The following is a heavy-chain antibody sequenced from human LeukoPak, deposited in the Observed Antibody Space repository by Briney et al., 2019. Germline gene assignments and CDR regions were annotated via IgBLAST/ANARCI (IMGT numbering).Heavy chain of an antibody. CDR2: MSASGGST. Sequence: GGSLRLSCAASGFTFSSYAMSWVRQAPGKGLEWVSAMSASGGSTYYADSVKGRFTFPRDKSKNTLYLQMNSLRAEDTAVYYCAKDWSFDYWGQGTLVTVSS. V-gene: IGHV3-23*01. D-gene: IGHD2-8*02. CDR1: GFTFSSYA. J-gene: IGHJ4*02. CDR3: AKDWSFDY.